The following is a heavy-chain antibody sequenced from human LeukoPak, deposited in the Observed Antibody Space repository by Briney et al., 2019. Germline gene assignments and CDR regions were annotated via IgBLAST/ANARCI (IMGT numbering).Heavy chain of an antibody. D-gene: IGHD3-22*01. V-gene: IGHV7-4-1*02. CDR2: INTITGNP. J-gene: IGHJ5*02. CDR3: ARNGAYDSRGHSNWFDP. CDR1: GYTFTSYA. Sequence: ASVKVSCKASGYTFTSYAMNWVRQTPGQGLEWMGWINTITGNPAYAQGFTGRFVFSLDTSFSTAYLQISSLKADDTAVYYCARNGAYDSRGHSNWFDPWGQGTLVTVSS.